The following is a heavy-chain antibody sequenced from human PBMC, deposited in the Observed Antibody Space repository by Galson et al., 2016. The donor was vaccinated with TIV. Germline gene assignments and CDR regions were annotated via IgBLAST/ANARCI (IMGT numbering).Heavy chain of an antibody. J-gene: IGHJ4*02. CDR1: SY. CDR3: ARHTSDWDKRVDY. D-gene: IGHD1/OR15-1a*01. Sequence: SYWGWVRQPPGKGLEWIGSVYYVGSTYYNPSLKSRVTIFVDTSKTHFSLKVNSVTAADTALYYCARHTSDWDKRVDYWGQGILVTVSS. CDR2: VYYVGST. V-gene: IGHV4-39*01.